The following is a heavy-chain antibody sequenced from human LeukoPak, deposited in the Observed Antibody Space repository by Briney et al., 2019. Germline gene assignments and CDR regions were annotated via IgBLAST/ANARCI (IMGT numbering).Heavy chain of an antibody. V-gene: IGHV3-30*04. D-gene: IGHD5-18*01. CDR1: GFTFSSYA. Sequence: GGSLRLSCAASGFTFSSYAMHWVRQAPGEGLEWVAFISYDGSNKYYADSVKGRFTISRDNSKNTLYLQMNSLRAEDTAVYYCSRGYSYGYFDYWGQGTLVTVSS. CDR2: ISYDGSNK. J-gene: IGHJ4*02. CDR3: SRGYSYGYFDY.